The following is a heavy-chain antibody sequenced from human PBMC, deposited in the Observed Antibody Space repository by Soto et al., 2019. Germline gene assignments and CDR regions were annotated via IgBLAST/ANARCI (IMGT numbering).Heavy chain of an antibody. CDR1: GFNSGDYG. V-gene: IGHV3-49*04. Sequence: EVQMVESGGGLVQPGRSLRLSCSFSGFNSGDYGLTWVRQAPGKGLEWVGFTGRPAYGGTIEYAASVRGRFIISRDDSKHVAYLQMNSLQTEDTAIYYCSRDGDYYGLDVWGQGTTVTVSS. J-gene: IGHJ6*02. CDR2: TGRPAYGGTI. D-gene: IGHD3-3*01. CDR3: SRDGDYYGLDV.